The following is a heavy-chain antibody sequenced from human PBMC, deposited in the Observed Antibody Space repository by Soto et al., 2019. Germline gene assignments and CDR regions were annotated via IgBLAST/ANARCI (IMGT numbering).Heavy chain of an antibody. V-gene: IGHV1-3*01. D-gene: IGHD6-13*01. J-gene: IGHJ6*03. CDR1: GYTFTSYA. CDR2: INAGNGNT. Sequence: QVQLVQSGAEVKKPGASVKVSCKASGYTFTSYAMHWVRQAPGQRLEWMGWINAGNGNTKYSQKFQGRVTITRDTSASTAYMELSSLRSEDTAVYYCARDGDSSWPRDYNYYYYMDVWGKGTTVTVSS. CDR3: ARDGDSSWPRDYNYYYYMDV.